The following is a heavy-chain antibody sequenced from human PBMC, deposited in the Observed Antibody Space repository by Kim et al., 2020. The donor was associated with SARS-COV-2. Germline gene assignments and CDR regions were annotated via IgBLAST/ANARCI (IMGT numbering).Heavy chain of an antibody. CDR2: IYYSGST. CDR1: GGSISSYY. D-gene: IGHD6-13*01. V-gene: IGHV4-59*08. CDR3: ARLMAAVNYYSYVMDV. J-gene: IGHJ6*02. Sequence: SETLSLTCTVSGGSISSYYWSWIRQPPGKGLEWIGYIYYSGSTNYNPSLKSRVTISVDTSKNQFSLNLSSATAADTAVYYCARLMAAVNYYSYVMDVWGQGTTVTVSS.